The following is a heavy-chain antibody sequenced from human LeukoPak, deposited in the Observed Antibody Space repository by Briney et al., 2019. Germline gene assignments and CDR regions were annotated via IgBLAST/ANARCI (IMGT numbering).Heavy chain of an antibody. CDR1: GFTFSSYG. CDR2: IRYDGSNK. CDR3: AKCESDFWSGYRVGNWFDP. J-gene: IGHJ5*02. D-gene: IGHD3-3*01. Sequence: GGSPRLSCAASGFTFSSYGMHWVRQAPGKGLEWVAFIRYDGSNKYYADSVKGRFTISRDNSKNTLYLQMNSLRVEDTAVYYCAKCESDFWSGYRVGNWFDPWGQGTLVTVSS. V-gene: IGHV3-30*02.